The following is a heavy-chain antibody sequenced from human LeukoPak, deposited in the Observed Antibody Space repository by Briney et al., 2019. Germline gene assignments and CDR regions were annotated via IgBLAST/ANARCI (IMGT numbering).Heavy chain of an antibody. D-gene: IGHD3-22*01. V-gene: IGHV1-24*01. CDR3: ATAIVARDAFDI. CDR1: GYTFTSYH. CDR2: FDPEDGET. J-gene: IGHJ3*02. Sequence: ASVKVSCKASGYTFTSYHMHWVRQAPGKGLEWMGGFDPEDGETIYAQKFQGRVTMTEDTSTDTAYMELSSLRSEDTAVYYCATAIVARDAFDIWGQGTMVTVSS.